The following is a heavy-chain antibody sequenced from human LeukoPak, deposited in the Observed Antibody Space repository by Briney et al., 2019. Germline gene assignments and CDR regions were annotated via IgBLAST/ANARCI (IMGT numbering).Heavy chain of an antibody. Sequence: QSGGSLRLSCAPSGFTFEDYSIHWVRQAPGKGLEWVSLITWVGTSTYYADSVKGRFTISRDNHKYSLYLQMDSLRAEDTALYYCVRAHGGAYYYYMDVWGKGTAVTVSS. V-gene: IGHV3-43*01. J-gene: IGHJ6*03. CDR1: GFTFEDYS. CDR2: ITWVGTST. CDR3: VRAHGGAYYYYMDV.